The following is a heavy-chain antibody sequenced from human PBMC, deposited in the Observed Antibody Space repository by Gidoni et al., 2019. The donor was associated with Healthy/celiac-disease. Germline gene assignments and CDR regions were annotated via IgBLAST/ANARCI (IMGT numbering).Heavy chain of an antibody. CDR2: SIPVLSIA. Sequence: QVQLVQSGAEVKKPGSSVNVSCKASGGTFSSYTISWVRQAPGQGLEWMGRSIPVLSIANYAQKFQGRVTITADKSKSTAYRELSSLGYEDTAVYYCARKRITMVQGNFDYWGQGTLVTVSS. CDR1: GGTFSSYT. V-gene: IGHV1-69*02. D-gene: IGHD3-10*01. CDR3: ARKRITMVQGNFDY. J-gene: IGHJ4*02.